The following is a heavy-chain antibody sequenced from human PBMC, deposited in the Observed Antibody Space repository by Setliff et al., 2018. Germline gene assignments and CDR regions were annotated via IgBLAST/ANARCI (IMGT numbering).Heavy chain of an antibody. J-gene: IGHJ4*02. CDR2: IYYSGDT. V-gene: IGHV4-39*07. CDR1: GGSMITNDYF. CDR3: ARYVVTFDY. Sequence: SETLSLTCTVSGGSMITNDYFWGWIRQPPGTGLEWIGSIYYSGDTYYNPSLKSRATVSVDTSTSQFSLRLTSVTAADTAVYYCARYVVTFDYWGQGTLVTVSS. D-gene: IGHD2-21*02.